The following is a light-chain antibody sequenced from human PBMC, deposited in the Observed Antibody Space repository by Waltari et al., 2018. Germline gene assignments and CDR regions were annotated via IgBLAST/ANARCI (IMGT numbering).Light chain of an antibody. CDR2: DVN. V-gene: IGLV2-14*03. CDR3: SSYTGDNSFV. Sequence: QSALTQPASVSGSPGQSITISCTGTNSDVGDYNYVSWHQQHPGKIPKLILYDVNNRPVGGSPRFSGSKSCDTASLTISGLQAEDEADYYCSSYTGDNSFVFGPGTTVTVL. CDR1: NSDVGDYNY. J-gene: IGLJ1*01.